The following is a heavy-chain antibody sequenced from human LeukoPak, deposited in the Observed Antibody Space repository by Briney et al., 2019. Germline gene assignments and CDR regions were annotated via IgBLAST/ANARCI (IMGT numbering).Heavy chain of an antibody. D-gene: IGHD3-22*01. CDR1: GFTFSSYA. Sequence: PGRSLRLSCAASGFTFSSYAMHWVRQAPGKGLEWVAVISYDGSNKYYADSVKGRFTISRDNSKNTLYLQMNSLRAEDTAVYYCASGLSSGYYYWGQGTLVTVSS. V-gene: IGHV3-30*01. J-gene: IGHJ4*02. CDR3: ASGLSSGYYY. CDR2: ISYDGSNK.